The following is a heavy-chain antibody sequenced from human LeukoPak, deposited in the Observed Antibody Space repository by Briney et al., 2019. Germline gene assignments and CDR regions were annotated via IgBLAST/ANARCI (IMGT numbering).Heavy chain of an antibody. CDR1: GGSISSSSYY. D-gene: IGHD2-2*01. CDR2: IYYSGST. CDR3: ARVGFQLRRGGPDY. Sequence: SETLSLTCTVSGGSISSSSYYWGWLRQPPGTGLEWLGSIYYSGSTYYNPSPKSRVTISVDTSKNQFSLKLSSVTAADTAVYYCARVGFQLRRGGPDYWGQGTLVTVSS. J-gene: IGHJ4*02. V-gene: IGHV4-39*01.